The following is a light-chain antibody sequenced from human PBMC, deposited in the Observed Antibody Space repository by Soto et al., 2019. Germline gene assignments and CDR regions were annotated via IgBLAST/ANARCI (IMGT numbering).Light chain of an antibody. CDR2: DVT. J-gene: IGLJ2*01. CDR1: SSDVGDYDY. Sequence: QSALTQPRSVSGSPGQSVTISCTGTSSDVGDYDYVSWYQQYPGKAPKLMIYDVTKRPSGVPDRFSGSKSGNTASLTISGLQAGDEADYYCCSYAATYTYVIFGGGTKLTVL. V-gene: IGLV2-11*01. CDR3: CSYAATYTYVI.